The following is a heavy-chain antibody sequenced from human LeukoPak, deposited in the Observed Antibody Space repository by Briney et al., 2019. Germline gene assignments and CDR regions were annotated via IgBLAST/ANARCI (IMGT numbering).Heavy chain of an antibody. D-gene: IGHD1-26*01. CDR2: NDPNGGGT. CDR3: AHGGGSYGDV. CDR1: GYTFTGYY. J-gene: IGHJ3*01. V-gene: IGHV1-2*06. Sequence: GASVKVSCKVSGYTFTGYYMHWVRQAPGQGLEWMGRNDPNGGGTHYAQKFQGRVTMARATSISTSYMELTELRSDDTAVYYCAHGGGSYGDVWGQGTMVTV.